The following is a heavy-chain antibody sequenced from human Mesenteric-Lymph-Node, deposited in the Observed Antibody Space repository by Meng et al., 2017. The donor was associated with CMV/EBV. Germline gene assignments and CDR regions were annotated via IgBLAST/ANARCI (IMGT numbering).Heavy chain of an antibody. CDR2: IIPIFGTA. V-gene: IGHV1-69*01. Sequence: SCKASGGTFSSYAISWVRQAPGQGLEWMGGIIPIFGTANYAQKFQGRVTITADESTSTAYMELSSLRSEDTAVYYCAVWFGESGYFQHWGQGTLVTVSS. D-gene: IGHD3-10*01. CDR3: AVWFGESGYFQH. J-gene: IGHJ1*01. CDR1: GGTFSSYA.